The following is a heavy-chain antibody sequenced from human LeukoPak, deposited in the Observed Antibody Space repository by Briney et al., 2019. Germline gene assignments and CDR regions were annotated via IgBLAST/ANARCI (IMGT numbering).Heavy chain of an antibody. CDR1: GFTFSSYA. V-gene: IGHV3-30*04. D-gene: IGHD3-10*01. CDR2: ISYDGSNN. J-gene: IGHJ6*02. CDR3: ARALRVGELLNSYYYYGMDV. Sequence: GGSLRLSCAASGFTFSSYAMHWVRQPPGKGLEWVAVISYDGSNNYDADAVKGRFTISRDNSKNTLYLQMNSLRADDTAVYYCARALRVGELLNSYYYYGMDVWGQGTTVTVSS.